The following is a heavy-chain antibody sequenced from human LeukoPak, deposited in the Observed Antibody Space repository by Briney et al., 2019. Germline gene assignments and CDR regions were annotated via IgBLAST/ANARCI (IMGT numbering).Heavy chain of an antibody. Sequence: GGSLRLSCAASGFTFDDYAMHWVRQAPGKGLEWVSGISWNSGSIGYADSVKGRFTISRDNAKNSLYLQMNSLRAEDTAVYYCARDAFTYYYDSSGNDIWGQGTMVTVSS. V-gene: IGHV3-9*01. CDR2: ISWNSGSI. D-gene: IGHD3-22*01. CDR1: GFTFDDYA. CDR3: ARDAFTYYYDSSGNDI. J-gene: IGHJ3*02.